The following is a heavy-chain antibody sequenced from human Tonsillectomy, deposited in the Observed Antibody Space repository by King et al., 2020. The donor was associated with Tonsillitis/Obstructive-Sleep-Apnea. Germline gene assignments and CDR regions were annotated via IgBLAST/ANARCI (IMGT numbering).Heavy chain of an antibody. D-gene: IGHD6-19*01. CDR2: MNGDGSEI. V-gene: IGHV3-7*04. Sequence: VQLVESGGGLVQPGGSLRLSCAASGFTFSTSWMNWVRQAPGKGLEWGASMNGDGSEIYYAASVRGRFTISRDNTKNSLFLQMNSLRAEDTAVCYCARDIGWSAFDIWGQGTLVTVSS. CDR3: ARDIGWSAFDI. CDR1: GFTFSTSW. J-gene: IGHJ3*02.